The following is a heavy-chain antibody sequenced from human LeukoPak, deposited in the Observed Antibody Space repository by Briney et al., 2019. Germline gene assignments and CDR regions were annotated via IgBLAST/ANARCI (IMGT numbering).Heavy chain of an antibody. D-gene: IGHD3-10*01. CDR2: IRYDGSNK. CDR3: AKDRATMVRGVIIAIPFDY. J-gene: IGHJ4*02. CDR1: GFTFSSYG. Sequence: PGGSLRLSCAASGFTFSSYGMHWVRQAPGKGLEWVAFIRYDGSNKYYADSVKGRFTISRDNSKNTLYLQMNSLRAEDTAVYYCAKDRATMVRGVIIAIPFDYWGQGTLVTVSS. V-gene: IGHV3-30*02.